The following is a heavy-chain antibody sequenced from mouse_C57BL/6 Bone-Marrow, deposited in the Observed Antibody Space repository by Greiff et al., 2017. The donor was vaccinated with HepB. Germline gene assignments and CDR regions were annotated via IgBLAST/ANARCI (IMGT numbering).Heavy chain of an antibody. CDR2: ISSGGSYT. Sequence: EVHLVESGGDLVKPGGSLKLSCAASGFTFSSYGMSWVRQTPDKRLEWVATISSGGSYTYYPDSVKGRFTISRDNAKNTLYLQMSSLKSEDTAMYYCASGERYAMDYWGQGTSVTVSS. CDR1: GFTFSSYG. CDR3: ASGERYAMDY. J-gene: IGHJ4*01. V-gene: IGHV5-6*01.